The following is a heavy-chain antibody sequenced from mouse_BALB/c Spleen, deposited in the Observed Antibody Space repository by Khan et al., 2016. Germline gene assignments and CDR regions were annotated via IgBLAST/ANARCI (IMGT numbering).Heavy chain of an antibody. CDR2: IWWDDDK. D-gene: IGHD2-3*01. Sequence: QVTLKESGPGILQPSQTLSLTCSFSGFSLSTSGMGVGWIRQPSGKGLAWLAHIWWDDDKRYNPVLQSRLTISKDTSSNQVFLKIASVDTAGTATYYCARIGRWLQGDYWGQGTSVTVSS. J-gene: IGHJ4*01. CDR1: GFSLSTSGMG. V-gene: IGHV8-8*01. CDR3: ARIGRWLQGDY.